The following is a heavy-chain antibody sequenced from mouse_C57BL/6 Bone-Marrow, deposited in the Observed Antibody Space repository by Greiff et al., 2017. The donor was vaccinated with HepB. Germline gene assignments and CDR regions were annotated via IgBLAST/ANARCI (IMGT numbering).Heavy chain of an antibody. CDR2: IDPENGDT. D-gene: IGHD2-4*01. CDR1: GFNIKDDY. V-gene: IGHV14-4*01. J-gene: IGHJ3*01. CDR3: TTDDYGFAY. Sequence: EVMLQQSGAELVRPGASVKLSCTASGFNIKDDYMHWVKQRPEQGLEWIGWIDPENGDTEYASKFQGKATITADTSSNTAYLQLSSLTSEDTAVYYCTTDDYGFAYWGQGTLVTVSA.